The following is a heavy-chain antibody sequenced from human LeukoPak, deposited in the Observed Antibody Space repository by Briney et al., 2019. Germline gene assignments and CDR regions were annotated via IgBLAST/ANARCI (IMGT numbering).Heavy chain of an antibody. V-gene: IGHV3-21*01. J-gene: IGHJ3*02. CDR2: ISSSSSYI. D-gene: IGHD1-1*01. CDR1: GFTFSSYS. CDR3: ARSLERRGRAFDI. Sequence: GGSLRLSCAASGFTFSSYSMNWVRQAPGKGLEWVSSISSSSSYIYYADSVKGRFTISRDNAKNSLYLQMNSLRAEDTAVYYCARSLERRGRAFDIWGQGTMVTVSS.